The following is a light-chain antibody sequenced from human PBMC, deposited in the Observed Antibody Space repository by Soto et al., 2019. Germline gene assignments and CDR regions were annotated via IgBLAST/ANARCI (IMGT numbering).Light chain of an antibody. V-gene: IGKV3-15*01. CDR2: DAS. CDR3: QQYNSCPRCT. Sequence: EIMMTQSPGTLSLSPGEGATLSCTASQSVNLNLAWYQQKPGQPPRLLLYDASTRATGIPVRFRGSGSGTEFPLTSSILQAEYSAVYYRQQYNSCPRCTFGPGTKVEIK. CDR1: QSVNLN. J-gene: IGKJ3*01.